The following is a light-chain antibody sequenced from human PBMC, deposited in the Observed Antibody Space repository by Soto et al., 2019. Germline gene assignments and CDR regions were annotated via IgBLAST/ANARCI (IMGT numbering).Light chain of an antibody. CDR2: DVT. CDR3: TSYTSDSSVI. CDR1: SSDIGGYRY. V-gene: IGLV2-14*03. Sequence: QSALTQPASVSGSPGQSVTFSCTGTSSDIGGYRYVSWYQQRPGKAPKLMIHDVTNRPSGVSDRFSGSKSGNTASLTISGLQAEDEADYYCTSYTSDSSVIFGGGTKLTVL. J-gene: IGLJ2*01.